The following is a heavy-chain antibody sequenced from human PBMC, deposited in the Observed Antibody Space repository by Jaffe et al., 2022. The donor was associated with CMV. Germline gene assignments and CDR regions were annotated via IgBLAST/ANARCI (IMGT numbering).Heavy chain of an antibody. CDR1: GFTFSSYA. D-gene: IGHD3-3*01. CDR3: AKAGVYYDFWSGSPGYNWFDP. V-gene: IGHV3-23*01. Sequence: EVQLLESGGGLVQPGGSLRLSCAASGFTFSSYAMSWVRQAPGKGLEWVSAISGSGGSTYYADSVKGRFTISRDNSKNTLYLQMNSLRAEDTAVYYCAKAGVYYDFWSGSPGYNWFDPWGQGTLVTVSS. CDR2: ISGSGGST. J-gene: IGHJ5*02.